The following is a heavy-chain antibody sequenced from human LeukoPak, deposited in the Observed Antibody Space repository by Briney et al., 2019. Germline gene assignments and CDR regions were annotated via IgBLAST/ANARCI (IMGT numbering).Heavy chain of an antibody. V-gene: IGHV4-61*02. CDR2: IYTSGST. CDR1: GGSISSGSYY. J-gene: IGHJ6*02. Sequence: SETLSLTCTVSGGSISSGSYYWSWLRQPAGKGLEWLGRIYTSGSTNYNPSLKSRVTISVDTSKNQFSLKLSSVTAADTAVYYCARDRAVVPAAISDNYYYYYGMDVWGQGTTVTVSS. D-gene: IGHD2-2*02. CDR3: ARDRAVVPAAISDNYYYYYGMDV.